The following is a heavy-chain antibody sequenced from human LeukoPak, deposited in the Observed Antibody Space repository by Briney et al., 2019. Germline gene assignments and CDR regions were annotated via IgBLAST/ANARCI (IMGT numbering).Heavy chain of an antibody. D-gene: IGHD3-10*01. V-gene: IGHV3-23*01. CDR3: AKGAVRGVIISYFDY. CDR2: ISGSGEST. Sequence: GGSLRLSCAASGFTFSSYAMSWVRQAPGKGLEWVSTISGSGESTYYADSVKGRFTISRDNSKNTLYLQMNSLRAEDTAVYHCAKGAVRGVIISYFDYWGQGTLVTVSS. CDR1: GFTFSSYA. J-gene: IGHJ4*02.